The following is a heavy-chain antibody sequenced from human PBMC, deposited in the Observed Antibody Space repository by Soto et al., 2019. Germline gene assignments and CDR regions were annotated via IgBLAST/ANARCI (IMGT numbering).Heavy chain of an antibody. V-gene: IGHV1-18*01. D-gene: IGHD2-2*01. CDR1: GYTFTSYG. J-gene: IGHJ5*02. CDR3: ARALEGYCISTSCYVPNWFDP. Sequence: GASVKLSCKASGYTFTSYGISWVRQAPGQGLEWMGWISAYNGNTNYAQKLQGRVTMTTDTSTSTAYMELRSLRSDDTAVYYCARALEGYCISTSCYVPNWFDPWGQGTLVPVSS. CDR2: ISAYNGNT.